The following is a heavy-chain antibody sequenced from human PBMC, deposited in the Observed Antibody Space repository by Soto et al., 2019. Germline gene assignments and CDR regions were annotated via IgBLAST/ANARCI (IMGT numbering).Heavy chain of an antibody. D-gene: IGHD3-3*01. V-gene: IGHV4-39*01. J-gene: IGHJ5*02. CDR3: ARLDRFLEDVNH. CDR2: MYYSGGT. Sequence: QLQLQESGPGLVKPSETLSLTCSVSGGSISISSYYWGWVCQPPGKGLEWIASMYYSGGTYYNPSFKIRATISVDKSKNQFSLKLTSATAADTAVYYCARLDRFLEDVNHWGQGTLVTVSS. CDR1: GGSISISSYY.